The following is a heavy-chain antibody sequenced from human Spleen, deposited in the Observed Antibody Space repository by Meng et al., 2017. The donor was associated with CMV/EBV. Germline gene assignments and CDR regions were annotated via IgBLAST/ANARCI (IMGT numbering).Heavy chain of an antibody. Sequence: SETLSLTCTVSGGSISSRNFFWVWFRQPPGKGLEWIGSLYYSGSAYYSPSLKSRVTISIDTSKNHLSLKLNSVTAADTAVYYCARQLGGSYYNYWGQGTLVTVSS. CDR2: LYYSGSA. V-gene: IGHV4-39*01. J-gene: IGHJ4*02. D-gene: IGHD1-26*01. CDR3: ARQLGGSYYNY. CDR1: GGSISSRNFF.